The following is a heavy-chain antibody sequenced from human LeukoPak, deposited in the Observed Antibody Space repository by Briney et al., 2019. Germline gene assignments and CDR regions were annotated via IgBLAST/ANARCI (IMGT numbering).Heavy chain of an antibody. CDR2: IYYSGGT. J-gene: IGHJ4*02. CDR3: ATSPIQLWLPFDY. Sequence: SETLSLTCTVSGGSISSYYWSWIRQPPGKGLEWIGYIYYSGGTNYNPSLKSRVTISVDTSKNQFSLKLSSVTAADTAVYYCATSPIQLWLPFDYWGQGTLVTVSS. CDR1: GGSISSYY. D-gene: IGHD5-18*01. V-gene: IGHV4-59*01.